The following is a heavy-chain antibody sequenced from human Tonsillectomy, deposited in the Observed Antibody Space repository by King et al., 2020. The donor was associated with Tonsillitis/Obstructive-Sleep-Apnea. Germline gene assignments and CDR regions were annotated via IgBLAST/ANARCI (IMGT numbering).Heavy chain of an antibody. J-gene: IGHJ4*02. D-gene: IGHD3-10*01. CDR2: ISGSGDST. CDR1: GFTFSSYA. V-gene: IGHV3-23*04. CDR3: AREGGYLHYYGSWRPFDY. Sequence: VQLVESGGGLVQPGGSLRLSLRLSCAASGFTFSSYAMSWVRQAPGKGLEWVSTISGSGDSTYYADSVKGRFTISRDNSKNTLYLQMNSLRAEDTAVYYCAREGGYLHYYGSWRPFDYWGQGTLVTVSS.